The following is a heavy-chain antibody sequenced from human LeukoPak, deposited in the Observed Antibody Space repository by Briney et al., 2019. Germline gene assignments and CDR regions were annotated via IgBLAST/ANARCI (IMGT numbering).Heavy chain of an antibody. J-gene: IGHJ4*02. CDR3: TTLGYHLDS. Sequence: PGGSLRLSCAASGSDFGAYEMNWVRQAPGKGPEWVAYFAGSDTTKYYADSVRGRFTISRDNAKNSLYLQMNSLRAEDTALYYCTTLGYHLDSWGQGTLVTVSS. CDR2: FAGSDTTK. CDR1: GSDFGAYE. D-gene: IGHD3-22*01. V-gene: IGHV3-48*03.